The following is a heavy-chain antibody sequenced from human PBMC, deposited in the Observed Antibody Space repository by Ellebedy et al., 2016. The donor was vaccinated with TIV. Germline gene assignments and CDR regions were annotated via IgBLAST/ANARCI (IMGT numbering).Heavy chain of an antibody. CDR2: ISSSSSPI. CDR3: ARDPPGIAASGPYK. Sequence: GESLKISCAASGFTFSRENMNWARQAPGKGLEWLSYISSSSSPIFYADSVKGRFTISRDNGKNSLYLQMSNLRDEDTAVYYCARDPPGIAASGPYKWGQGTLVTVSS. J-gene: IGHJ4*02. CDR1: GFTFSREN. D-gene: IGHD6-13*01. V-gene: IGHV3-48*02.